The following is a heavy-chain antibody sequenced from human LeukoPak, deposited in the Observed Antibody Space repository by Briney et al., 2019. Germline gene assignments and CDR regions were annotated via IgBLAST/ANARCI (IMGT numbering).Heavy chain of an antibody. CDR2: IYPSDSDT. CDR3: ARLPPGIAAAGSHRGYMDV. CDR1: ADSFTTYW. Sequence: GESLKISCKGSADSFTTYWIGWVRQMPGKGLEWMGIIYPSDSDTRYSPSFQGQVTISADKSISTAYLQWSSLKASDTAMYYCARLPPGIAAAGSHRGYMDVWGKGTTVTVSS. D-gene: IGHD6-13*01. V-gene: IGHV5-51*01. J-gene: IGHJ6*03.